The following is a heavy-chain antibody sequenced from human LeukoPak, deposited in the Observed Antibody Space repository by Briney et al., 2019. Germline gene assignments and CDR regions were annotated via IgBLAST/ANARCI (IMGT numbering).Heavy chain of an antibody. CDR1: GGSISSYY. J-gene: IGHJ4*02. D-gene: IGHD6-13*01. CDR2: IYNSGST. CDR3: ARPTYSNSWYYFDY. V-gene: IGHV4-59*08. Sequence: SETLSLTCTVSGGSISSYYWSWIRQPPGKGLEWIGYIYNSGSTNYNPSLKSRVTISVDTSKNQFSLNLSSVTAADTAVYYCARPTYSNSWYYFDYWGQGTLVTVSS.